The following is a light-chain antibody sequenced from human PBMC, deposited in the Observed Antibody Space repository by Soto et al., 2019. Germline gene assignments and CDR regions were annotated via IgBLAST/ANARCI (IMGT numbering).Light chain of an antibody. CDR3: QQSYSTSWT. CDR2: AAS. Sequence: DIQMTQYTSSLSASVGDRVTITCRASQSISSYLNWCQQKPGKAPKLLIYAASGLHSGVPSTFSASGSGTDFTLTISSLQPEDFATYYCQQSYSTSWTFGQGTKV. V-gene: IGKV1-39*01. J-gene: IGKJ1*01. CDR1: QSISSY.